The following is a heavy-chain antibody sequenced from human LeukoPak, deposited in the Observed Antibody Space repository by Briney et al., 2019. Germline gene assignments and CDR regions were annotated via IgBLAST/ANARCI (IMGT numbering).Heavy chain of an antibody. J-gene: IGHJ4*02. D-gene: IGHD2-2*02. CDR2: ISAYNGNT. Sequence: SVKVSCKASGYTFTSYGISWVRQAPGQGLEWMGWISAYNGNTNYAQKLQGRVTMTTDTSTSTAYMELRSLRSDDTAVYYCARGPYCSSTSCYTEAIDYWGQGTLVTVSS. CDR1: GYTFTSYG. CDR3: ARGPYCSSTSCYTEAIDY. V-gene: IGHV1-18*01.